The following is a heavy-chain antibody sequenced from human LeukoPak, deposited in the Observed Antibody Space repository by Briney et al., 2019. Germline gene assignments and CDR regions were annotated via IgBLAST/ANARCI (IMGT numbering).Heavy chain of an antibody. D-gene: IGHD3-16*01. CDR2: ISHDGSNK. Sequence: PGTSLRLSCAASGFPLSDYGMYWVRQAPGKGLEWLAVISHDGSNKHYADSVKGRITISRDNSMNTLYLQMNSLTAEDTAVYYCAKVRWGSDNALDSWGQGTLVTGSS. J-gene: IGHJ4*02. V-gene: IGHV3-30*18. CDR1: GFPLSDYG. CDR3: AKVRWGSDNALDS.